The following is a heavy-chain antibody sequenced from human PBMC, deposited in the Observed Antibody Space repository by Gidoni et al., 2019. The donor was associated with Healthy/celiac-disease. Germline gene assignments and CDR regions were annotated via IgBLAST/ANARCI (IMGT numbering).Heavy chain of an antibody. CDR3: AKGKRYCSSTSCYTGRHYYYYGMDV. D-gene: IGHD2-2*02. Sequence: EVQLLESGGGLVQPGGSLRLSCAASGFTFSSYAMSWVRQAPGQGLEGVSAISGSGGSTYYADSVKGRFTISRDNSKNTLYLQMNSLRAEDTAVYYCAKGKRYCSSTSCYTGRHYYYYGMDVWGQGTTVTVSS. CDR2: ISGSGGST. J-gene: IGHJ6*02. V-gene: IGHV3-23*01. CDR1: GFTFSSYA.